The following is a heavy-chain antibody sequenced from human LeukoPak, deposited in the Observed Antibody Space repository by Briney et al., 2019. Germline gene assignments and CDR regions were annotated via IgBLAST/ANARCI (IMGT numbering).Heavy chain of an antibody. CDR1: GYTFTGYY. CDR3: ARSGRGAAAPYDY. V-gene: IGHV1-69*02. CDR2: IIPILGIA. J-gene: IGHJ4*02. D-gene: IGHD6-13*01. Sequence: SVKVSCKASGYTFTGYYMHWVRQAPGQGLEWMGRIIPILGIANYAQKFQGRVTITADKSTSTAYMELSSLRSEDTAVYYCARSGRGAAAPYDYWGQGTLVTVSS.